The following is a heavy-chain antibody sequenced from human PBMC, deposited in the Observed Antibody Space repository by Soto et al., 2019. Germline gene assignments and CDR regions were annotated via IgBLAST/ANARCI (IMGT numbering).Heavy chain of an antibody. Sequence: QVQLVESGGGVVQPGRSLRLSCAASGFIFSSYAMHWVRQAPGKGLEWVALISDDGSSKYYADSVKGRITISRDNSKNTLDLQMNSLGADDTAVYYCTRADLTVTMSVFDPWGQGTLVTVSS. CDR2: ISDDGSSK. CDR1: GFIFSSYA. J-gene: IGHJ5*02. CDR3: TRADLTVTMSVFDP. D-gene: IGHD4-17*01. V-gene: IGHV3-30-3*01.